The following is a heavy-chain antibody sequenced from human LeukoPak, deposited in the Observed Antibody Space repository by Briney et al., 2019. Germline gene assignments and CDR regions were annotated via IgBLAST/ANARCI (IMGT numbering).Heavy chain of an antibody. Sequence: SETLSLTCTVSGGSISSSSYYWGWIRQPPGKGLEWIGSIYYSGSTYYNPSLKSRVTISVDTSKNQFSLKLSSVTAADTAVYYCARHHQLLSHFDYWGQGTLVTVSS. D-gene: IGHD2-2*01. CDR1: GGSISSSSYY. J-gene: IGHJ4*02. CDR3: ARHHQLLSHFDY. V-gene: IGHV4-39*01. CDR2: IYYSGST.